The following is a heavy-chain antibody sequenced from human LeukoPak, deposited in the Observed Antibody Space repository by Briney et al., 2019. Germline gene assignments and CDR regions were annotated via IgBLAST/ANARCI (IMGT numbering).Heavy chain of an antibody. D-gene: IGHD6-19*01. J-gene: IGHJ4*02. CDR1: GFTFSSYG. V-gene: IGHV3-30*02. Sequence: TGGSLRLSCAASGFTFSSYGMHWVRQAPGKALEWVAFIRYDGSNKYYADSAKGRFTISRNNSKNTLYLQMNRLRAEDTAVYYCARGKAVAKDFDNWGQGTPATVSS. CDR3: ARGKAVAKDFDN. CDR2: IRYDGSNK.